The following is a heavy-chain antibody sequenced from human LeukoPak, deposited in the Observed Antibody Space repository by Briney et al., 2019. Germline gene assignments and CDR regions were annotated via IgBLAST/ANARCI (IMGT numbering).Heavy chain of an antibody. CDR2: INPNSGGT. CDR1: GYTFTAYY. J-gene: IGHJ5*02. Sequence: ASVNVSCKASGYTFTAYYIHWVRQAPGQGLEWMGWINPNSGGTKYAQKFQGRVTMTRDTSMSTAHMGLSRLRSDDTAVYYCAKGRVAAGTKSLTYNWFDPWGQGTLVTVSS. D-gene: IGHD6-13*01. V-gene: IGHV1-2*02. CDR3: AKGRVAAGTKSLTYNWFDP.